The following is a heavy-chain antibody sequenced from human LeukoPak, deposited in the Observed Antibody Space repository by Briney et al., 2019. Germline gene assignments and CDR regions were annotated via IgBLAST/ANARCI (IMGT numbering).Heavy chain of an antibody. V-gene: IGHV3-48*02. Sequence: PGGSLRLSCAASGFIFSSCSMSWVRQAPGKGLEWLSYISSNNHAIYYADSVKGRFTISRDNAKNSLFLQMNSLRDEDTAVYYCARGYYSLGYFDYWGQGALVTVSS. CDR2: ISSNNHAI. J-gene: IGHJ4*02. CDR3: ARGYYSLGYFDY. D-gene: IGHD3-22*01. CDR1: GFIFSSCS.